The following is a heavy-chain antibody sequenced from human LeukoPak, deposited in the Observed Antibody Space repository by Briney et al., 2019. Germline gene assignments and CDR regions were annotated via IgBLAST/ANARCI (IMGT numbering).Heavy chain of an antibody. Sequence: GESLRLSCAASGFTFSSHTMHWVRQAPGKGLEWVSSISGSSSYIYYADSVKGRFTISRDNAKNSLYLQMNSLRAEDTAVYYCARESYYDSSGYYGHGDYWGQGTLVTVSS. V-gene: IGHV3-21*04. J-gene: IGHJ4*02. CDR2: ISGSSSYI. CDR1: GFTFSSHT. D-gene: IGHD3-22*01. CDR3: ARESYYDSSGYYGHGDY.